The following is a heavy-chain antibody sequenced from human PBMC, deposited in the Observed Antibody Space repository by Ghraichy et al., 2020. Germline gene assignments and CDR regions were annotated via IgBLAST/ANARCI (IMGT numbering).Heavy chain of an antibody. D-gene: IGHD4-17*01. Sequence: GGSLRLSCAASGFAFSSNWIHWVRQVPGKGLVWVSRINSDGSSTSYADSVKGRFTISRDNAKNTLYLQMNSLRAEDTAVYYCATLTTVTSGVVYWGQGTLVTVSS. CDR3: ATLTTVTSGVVY. V-gene: IGHV3-74*01. CDR2: INSDGSST. CDR1: GFAFSSNW. J-gene: IGHJ4*02.